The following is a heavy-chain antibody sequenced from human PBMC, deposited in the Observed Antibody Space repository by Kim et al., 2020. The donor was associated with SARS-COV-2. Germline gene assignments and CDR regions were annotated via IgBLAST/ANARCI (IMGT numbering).Heavy chain of an antibody. CDR3: ARDILYDSSGEGYFDL. V-gene: IGHV3-53*01. Sequence: GGSLRLSCAASGFTVSSNYMSWVRQAPGKGLEWVSVIYSGGSTYYADSVKGRFTISRDNSKNTLYLQMNSLRAEDTAVYYCARDILYDSSGEGYFDLWGRGTLVTVSS. D-gene: IGHD3-22*01. CDR2: IYSGGST. J-gene: IGHJ2*01. CDR1: GFTVSSNY.